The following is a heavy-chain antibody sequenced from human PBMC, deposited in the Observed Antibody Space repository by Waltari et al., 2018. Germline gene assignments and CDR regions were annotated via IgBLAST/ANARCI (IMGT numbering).Heavy chain of an antibody. CDR3: AKAAGPYNYYRMDV. CDR1: GFGCSNYA. D-gene: IGHD6-13*01. Sequence: QGQLVESGGGGVQPGRSLRLSCVASGFGCSNYALHWVRQAPGKGLEWVALISYDGTNKYYVDSVKGRFTISRDNSKSTLFLEMYTLRAEDTAVYYCAKAAGPYNYYRMDVWGQGTTVTVSS. V-gene: IGHV3-30*04. J-gene: IGHJ6*02. CDR2: ISYDGTNK.